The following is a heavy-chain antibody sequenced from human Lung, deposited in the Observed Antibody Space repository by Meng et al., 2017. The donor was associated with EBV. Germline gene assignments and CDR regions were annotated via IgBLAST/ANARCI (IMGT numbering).Heavy chain of an antibody. V-gene: IGHV4-61*01. CDR1: GGSVSSGSYY. CDR2: IYYSGST. CDR3: ARFSSSKGLDY. J-gene: IGHJ4*02. D-gene: IGHD4-11*01. Sequence: GAGLLNPSETLSLTCTVSGGSVSSGSYYWSWIRQPPGKGLEWIGYIYYSGSTNYNPSLKSRVTISVDTSKNQFSLKLSSVTAADTAVYYCARFSSSKGLDYWGQGTLVTVSS.